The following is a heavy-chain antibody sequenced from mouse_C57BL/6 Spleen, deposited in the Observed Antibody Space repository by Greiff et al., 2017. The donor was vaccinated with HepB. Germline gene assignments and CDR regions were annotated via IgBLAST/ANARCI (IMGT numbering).Heavy chain of an antibody. CDR3: APGGGPLPRYFDV. V-gene: IGHV1-81*01. J-gene: IGHJ1*03. D-gene: IGHD6-1*01. Sequence: QVHVKQSGAELARPGASVKLSCKASGYTFTSYGISWVKQRTGQGLEWIGDIYPRSGNTYYNEKFKGKATLTADKSSSTAYMELRSLTSEDSAVYFCAPGGGPLPRYFDVWGTGTTVTVSS. CDR2: IYPRSGNT. CDR1: GYTFTSYG.